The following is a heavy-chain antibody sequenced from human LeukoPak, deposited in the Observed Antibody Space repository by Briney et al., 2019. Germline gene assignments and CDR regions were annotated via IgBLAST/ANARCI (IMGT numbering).Heavy chain of an antibody. CDR2: IYYSGST. J-gene: IGHJ6*03. V-gene: IGHV4-59*01. Sequence: PSETLSLTCTVSGGSISSYYWSWIRQPPGKGLEWIGYIYYSGSTNYNPSLKSRVTISVDTSKNQFSLKLSSVTAADTAVYYCARAAAGHGGYYYYYYMDVWGKGTTVTVSS. CDR1: GGSISSYY. D-gene: IGHD6-13*01. CDR3: ARAAAGHGGYYYYYYMDV.